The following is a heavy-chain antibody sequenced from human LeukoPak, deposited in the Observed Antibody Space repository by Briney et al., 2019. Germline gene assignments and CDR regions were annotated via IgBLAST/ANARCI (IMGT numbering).Heavy chain of an antibody. CDR2: INTNTGNP. Sequence: ASVKVSCKASGYTFTSYAMNWVRQAPGQGLEWMGRINTNTGNPTYAQGFTGRFVFSLDTSVSTAYLQISSLKAEDTAVYYCARGVGTGWPYYYYYGMDVWGQGATVTVSS. J-gene: IGHJ6*02. D-gene: IGHD6-19*01. CDR1: GYTFTSYA. V-gene: IGHV7-4-1*02. CDR3: ARGVGTGWPYYYYYGMDV.